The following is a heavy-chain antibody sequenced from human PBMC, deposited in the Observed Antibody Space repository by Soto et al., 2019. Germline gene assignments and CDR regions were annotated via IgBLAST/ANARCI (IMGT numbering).Heavy chain of an antibody. CDR3: AMVDVSVTPRPQGV. CDR1: GYTFTRYG. D-gene: IGHD2-8*01. J-gene: IGHJ6*02. CDR2: INTYNGNT. Sequence: QVQLVQSGAEVKNPGASVKVSCKASGYTFTRYGIGWARQSPGQGLEWMGWINTYNGNTNYAQNVQGRVTLTTATSTSTAYMEQRSLSPNDTAIYYCAMVDVSVTPRPQGVWGQGTTVIVS. V-gene: IGHV1-18*01.